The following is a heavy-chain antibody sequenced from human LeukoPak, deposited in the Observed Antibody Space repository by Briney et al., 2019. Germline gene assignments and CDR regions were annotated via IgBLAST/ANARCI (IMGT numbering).Heavy chain of an antibody. CDR1: VYTFTSYD. Sequence: GASVKVSCKASVYTFTSYDINWVRQATGQGVDWMGWMNPNSGNTGYAQKFQGRVIMTRNTSISTAYMELSSLRSEDTAVYYCARACSSSRGDNWFDPWGQGTLVTVSS. CDR3: ARACSSSRGDNWFDP. J-gene: IGHJ5*02. V-gene: IGHV1-8*01. CDR2: MNPNSGNT. D-gene: IGHD6-6*01.